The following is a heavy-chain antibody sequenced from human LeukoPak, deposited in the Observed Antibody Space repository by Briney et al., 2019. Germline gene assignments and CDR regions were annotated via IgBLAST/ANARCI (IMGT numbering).Heavy chain of an antibody. CDR3: AKDFSRSQADIDDY. CDR1: GFTFSSYA. V-gene: IGHV3-23*01. Sequence: PGGSLRLSCAASGFTFSSYAMSRVRQAPGKGLEWVSAISGSGGSTYYADSVKGRFTISRDNSKNTLYLQMNSLRAEDTAVYYCAKDFSRSQADIDDYWGQGTLVTVSS. CDR2: ISGSGGST. J-gene: IGHJ4*02. D-gene: IGHD2-15*01.